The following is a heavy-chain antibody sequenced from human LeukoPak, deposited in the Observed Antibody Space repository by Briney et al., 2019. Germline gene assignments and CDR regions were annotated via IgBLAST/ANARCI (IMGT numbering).Heavy chain of an antibody. J-gene: IGHJ6*03. D-gene: IGHD3-10*01. CDR1: GGSFSGYY. V-gene: IGHV4-34*01. CDR2: INHSGST. CDR3: ASDRVMVRGHYYMGV. Sequence: SETLSLTCAVYGGSFSGYYWSWIRQPPGKGLEWIGEINHSGSTNYNPSLKSRVTISVDTSKNQFSLKLSSVTAADTAVYYCASDRVMVRGHYYMGVWGKGTTVTVSS.